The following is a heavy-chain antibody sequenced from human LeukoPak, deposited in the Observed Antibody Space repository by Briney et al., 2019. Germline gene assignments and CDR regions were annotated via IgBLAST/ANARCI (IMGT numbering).Heavy chain of an antibody. D-gene: IGHD5-18*01. CDR3: ARASPRGGYSFDY. CDR2: IYYSGST. V-gene: IGHV4-39*07. Sequence: SETLSLTCTVSGGSISSSSYYWGWIRQPPGKGLEWIGSIYYSGSTYYNPSLKSRVTISVDTSKNQFSLKLSSVTAADTAVYYCARASPRGGYSFDYWGQGTLVTVSP. J-gene: IGHJ4*02. CDR1: GGSISSSSYY.